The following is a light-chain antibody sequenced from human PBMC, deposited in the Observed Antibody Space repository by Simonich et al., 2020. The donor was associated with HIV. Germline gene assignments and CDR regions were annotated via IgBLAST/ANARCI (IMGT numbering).Light chain of an antibody. Sequence: EIVLTQSPGTLSLSPGERATLSCRASQSVSSNFLAWYQQKPGQAPRLRIYTSSYRTTGIPDRFSGSGSGTEFTLTISSMQSEDFAVYYCQQYNNWPLTFGGGTKVEIK. V-gene: IGKV3D-15*01. J-gene: IGKJ4*01. CDR2: TSS. CDR3: QQYNNWPLT. CDR1: QSVSSN.